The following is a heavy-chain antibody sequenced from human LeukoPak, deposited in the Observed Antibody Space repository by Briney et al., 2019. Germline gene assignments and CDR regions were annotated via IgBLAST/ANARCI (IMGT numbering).Heavy chain of an antibody. J-gene: IGHJ4*02. CDR2: IDDSGRI. CDR3: ARLDGSLAHISGSYPDF. D-gene: IGHD3-10*01. Sequence: SETLSLTCTVSGDSFTNTDFFWGWIRQPPGKGLEWIANIDDSGRIYSNPSLRSRVTMSRDTSKNQFPLKVTSVTAADTAVYYCARLDGSLAHISGSYPDFWGQGILVTVSS. CDR1: GDSFTNTDFF. V-gene: IGHV4-39*01.